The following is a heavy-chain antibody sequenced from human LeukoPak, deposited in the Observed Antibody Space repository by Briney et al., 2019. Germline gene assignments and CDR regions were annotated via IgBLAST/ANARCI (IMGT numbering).Heavy chain of an antibody. Sequence: SETLSLTCSVSGGSISSSTYYWGWVRRSPGKGLEWIGSINYSGSTYYNPSLKSRVTMSVDMYNNQFSLKLTSVTAADTAVYYCASGIDARSDSSDWGQGTLVTVSS. CDR1: GGSISSSTYY. D-gene: IGHD6-19*01. CDR2: INYSGST. CDR3: ASGIDARSDSSD. J-gene: IGHJ4*02. V-gene: IGHV4-39*01.